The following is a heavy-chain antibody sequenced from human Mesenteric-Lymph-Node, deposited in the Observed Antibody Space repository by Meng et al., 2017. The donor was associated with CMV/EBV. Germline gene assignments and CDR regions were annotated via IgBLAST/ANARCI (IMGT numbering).Heavy chain of an antibody. CDR3: ARDPGYCSSTSCYAAFDI. D-gene: IGHD2-2*01. CDR2: INSDGSST. Sequence: GGSLRLSCAASGFTFSSYWMHWVRQAPGKGLVWVSRINSDGSSTSYADSVKGRFTISRDNAKNTLYLQMNSLRAEDTAVYYCARDPGYCSSTSCYAAFDIWGQGTMVTVSS. J-gene: IGHJ3*02. CDR1: GFTFSSYW. V-gene: IGHV3-74*01.